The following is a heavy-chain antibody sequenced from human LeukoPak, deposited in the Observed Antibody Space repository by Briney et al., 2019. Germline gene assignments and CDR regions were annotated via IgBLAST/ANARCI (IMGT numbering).Heavy chain of an antibody. CDR3: ARDSLTAGAFDI. D-gene: IGHD2-21*02. CDR2: ISSSSSYI. Sequence: GGSLRLSCADSGFTFSSYSMNWVRQAPGKGLEWVSSISSSSSYIYYADSVKGRFTISRDNAKNSLYLQMNSLRAEDTAVYYCARDSLTAGAFDIWGQGTMVTVSS. J-gene: IGHJ3*02. V-gene: IGHV3-21*01. CDR1: GFTFSSYS.